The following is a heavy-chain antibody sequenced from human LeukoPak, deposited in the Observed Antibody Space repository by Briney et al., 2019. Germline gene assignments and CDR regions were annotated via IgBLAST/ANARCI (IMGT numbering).Heavy chain of an antibody. CDR1: GYSISSGYY. Sequence: SETLYLTCTVPGYSISSGYYWGWIRQPPGKGLEWIGSIYHSESTYFNPSLKSRVTISIDTSKNQFSLKLSSVTAADTAVYYCARGTELHDAFDIWGQGTMVTVSS. J-gene: IGHJ3*02. CDR3: ARGTELHDAFDI. CDR2: IYHSEST. V-gene: IGHV4-38-2*02. D-gene: IGHD3/OR15-3a*01.